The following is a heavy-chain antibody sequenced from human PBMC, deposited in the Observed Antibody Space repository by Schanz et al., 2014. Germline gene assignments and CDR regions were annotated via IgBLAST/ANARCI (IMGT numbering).Heavy chain of an antibody. V-gene: IGHV3-48*01. CDR3: ARPALWFGDNCFDP. CDR2: IRSSSTPI. Sequence: EVQLAESGGGWVQPGGSLRLSCAASGFTFSDYSMNWVRQAPGKGPEWVSYIRSSSTPIYYADSVKGRFTISRDNAKNSLYLQMNSLRAEDTAVYYCARPALWFGDNCFDPWGQGTLVTVSS. D-gene: IGHD3-10*01. J-gene: IGHJ5*02. CDR1: GFTFSDYS.